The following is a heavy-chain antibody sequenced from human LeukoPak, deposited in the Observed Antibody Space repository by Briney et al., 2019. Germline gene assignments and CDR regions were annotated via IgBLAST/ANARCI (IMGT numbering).Heavy chain of an antibody. Sequence: SETLSLTCTVSGGSISSSSYYWGWIRQPPGKGLEWIGTIYYSGTTYYNPSLKSRVTISVDTSKNQFSLKLRSVTAADTAVYYCARRNTADGDHAFDYWGQGTLVTVSS. CDR1: GGSISSSSYY. CDR2: IYYSGTT. CDR3: ARRNTADGDHAFDY. V-gene: IGHV4-39*01. D-gene: IGHD4-17*01. J-gene: IGHJ4*02.